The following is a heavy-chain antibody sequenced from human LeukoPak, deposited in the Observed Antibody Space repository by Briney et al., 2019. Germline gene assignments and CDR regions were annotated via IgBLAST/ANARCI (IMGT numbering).Heavy chain of an antibody. Sequence: GGSLRLYCAASGFTFSSYAMSWVRQAPGKGLEWVSAISGSGGSTYYADSVKGRFTISRDNSKNTLYLQMNSLRAEDTAVYYCAKDLLQLDLELDYWGRGTLVTVSS. CDR1: GFTFSSYA. J-gene: IGHJ4*02. V-gene: IGHV3-23*01. CDR2: ISGSGGST. CDR3: AKDLLQLDLELDY. D-gene: IGHD1-1*01.